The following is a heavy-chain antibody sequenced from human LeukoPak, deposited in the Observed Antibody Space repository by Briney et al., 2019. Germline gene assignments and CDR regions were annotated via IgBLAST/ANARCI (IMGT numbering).Heavy chain of an antibody. D-gene: IGHD4-11*01. J-gene: IGHJ5*02. CDR2: ISQSGST. CDR3: ARHFSMTTVTIRP. V-gene: IGHV4-39*01. Sequence: SETLSLTCTVSGGSISSSSYYWGWIRQPPGKGLEWIGSISQSGSTYYNPSLKSRVTISVDTSKNQFSLKLNSVTAADTAVYFCARHFSMTTVTIRPWGQGTLVTVSS. CDR1: GGSISSSSYY.